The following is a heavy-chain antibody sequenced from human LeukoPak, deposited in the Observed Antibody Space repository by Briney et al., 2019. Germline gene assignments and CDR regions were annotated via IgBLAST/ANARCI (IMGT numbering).Heavy chain of an antibody. CDR2: IYYSGST. V-gene: IGHV4-39*01. CDR3: VRHVARAFDI. CDR1: GGSISSSSYY. J-gene: IGHJ3*02. Sequence: SETLSLTCTVSGGSISSSSYYWGWIRQPPGKGLEWIGSIYYSGSTYYNPSLKSRVTISVDTSKNQFSLKLSSVTAADTAVYSCVRHVARAFDIWGQGTKVTVSS.